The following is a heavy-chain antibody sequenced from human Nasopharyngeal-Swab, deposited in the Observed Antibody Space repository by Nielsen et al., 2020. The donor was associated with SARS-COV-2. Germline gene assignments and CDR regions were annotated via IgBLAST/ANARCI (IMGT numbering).Heavy chain of an antibody. CDR1: GGPISSYY. J-gene: IGHJ6*02. D-gene: IGHD2-15*01. CDR2: IYYSGST. CDR3: ARVSGYCSGDSCYGNFYYYGMDV. V-gene: IGHV4-59*01. Sequence: SETLSLTCTVSGGPISSYYWSWIRQPPGKGLEWIGYIYYSGSTNYNPSLKSRVTISEDTSENQFSLRLSSVTAADTAVYYCARVSGYCSGDSCYGNFYYYGMDVWGQGTTVTVSS.